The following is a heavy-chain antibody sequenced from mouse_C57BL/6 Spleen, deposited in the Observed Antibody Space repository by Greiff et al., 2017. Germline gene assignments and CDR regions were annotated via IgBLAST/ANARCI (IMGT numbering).Heavy chain of an antibody. Sequence: EVMLVESGGGLVKPGGSLTLSCAASGFTFSDYGMHWVRQAPEKGLEWVAYITSGGSTIYYADTVKSRFTISRDNAKNTLFLQMASLGSEDTAMYYCARDDYDFDYWGQGTTLTVSS. CDR2: ITSGGSTI. D-gene: IGHD2-4*01. CDR3: ARDDYDFDY. J-gene: IGHJ2*01. V-gene: IGHV5-17*01. CDR1: GFTFSDYG.